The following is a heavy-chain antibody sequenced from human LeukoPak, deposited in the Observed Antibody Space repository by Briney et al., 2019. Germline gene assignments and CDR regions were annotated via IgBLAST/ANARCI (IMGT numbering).Heavy chain of an antibody. Sequence: ASVKVSCKASGYTFTSYDINWVRQATGQGLEWMGWMNPNSGNTGYAQKFQGRVTMTRNTSISTAYMELSSLRSEDTAVYYCARGRIAVRGRSYYYYGMDVWGQGTTVTVSS. CDR2: MNPNSGNT. V-gene: IGHV1-8*01. CDR1: GYTFTSYD. D-gene: IGHD3-10*01. J-gene: IGHJ6*02. CDR3: ARGRIAVRGRSYYYYGMDV.